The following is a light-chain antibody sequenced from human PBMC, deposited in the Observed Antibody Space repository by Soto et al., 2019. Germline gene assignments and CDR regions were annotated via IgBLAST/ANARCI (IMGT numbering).Light chain of an antibody. CDR3: SSYTRSSASRV. J-gene: IGLJ1*01. V-gene: IGLV2-14*01. Sequence: QSALTQPASVSGSPGQSITISCTGTSSDVGGYNYVSWYQQHPGKAPKLMIYEVSNRPSGVSNRFSGSNSGNTASLTISGLQAEDEAGYYCSSYTRSSASRVFGTGTKVTVL. CDR2: EVS. CDR1: SSDVGGYNY.